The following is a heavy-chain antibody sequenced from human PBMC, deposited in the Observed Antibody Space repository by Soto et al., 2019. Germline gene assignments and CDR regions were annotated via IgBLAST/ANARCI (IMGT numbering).Heavy chain of an antibody. CDR3: AKYCSSASCSYFDC. CDR2: ISGSGGST. D-gene: IGHD2-2*01. CDR1: GFIFNNYG. V-gene: IGHV3-23*01. J-gene: IGHJ4*02. Sequence: GESLKISCAASGFIFNNYGMSWVRQAPGKGLGWVSAISGSGGSTYYADSVKGRFTISRDNSKNTLYLQMNSLRAEDTAIYYCAKYCSSASCSYFDCWGQGTLVTVSS.